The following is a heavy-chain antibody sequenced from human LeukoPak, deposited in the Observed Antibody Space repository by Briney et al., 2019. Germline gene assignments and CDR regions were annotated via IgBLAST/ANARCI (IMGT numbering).Heavy chain of an antibody. CDR2: INHSGST. Sequence: SETLSLTCAVYGGSLSGYYWSWIRQPPGKGLEWIGEINHSGSTNYNPSLKSRVTISVDKSKNQFSLKLSSVTAADTAVYYCARWGGGSYWGQGTLVTVSS. CDR3: ARWGGGSY. D-gene: IGHD3-10*01. J-gene: IGHJ4*02. CDR1: GGSLSGYY. V-gene: IGHV4-34*01.